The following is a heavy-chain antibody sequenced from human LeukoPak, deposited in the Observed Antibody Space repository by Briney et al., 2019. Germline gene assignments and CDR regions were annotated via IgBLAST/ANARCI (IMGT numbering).Heavy chain of an antibody. CDR2: IIPIFGTA. Sequence: GASVKVSCKASGGTFSSYAISWVRQAPGQGLEWMGGIIPIFGTANYAQKFQGRVTITADESTSTAYMELSSLRSEDTAVYYCARETLGFALFSWFDPWGQGTLVTVSS. D-gene: IGHD3-10*01. J-gene: IGHJ5*02. V-gene: IGHV1-69*13. CDR3: ARETLGFALFSWFDP. CDR1: GGTFSSYA.